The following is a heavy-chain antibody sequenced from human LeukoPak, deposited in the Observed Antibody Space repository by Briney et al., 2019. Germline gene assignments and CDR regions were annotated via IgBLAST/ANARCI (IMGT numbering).Heavy chain of an antibody. J-gene: IGHJ4*02. CDR1: GYTFTSYG. CDR3: ARSRSYSSSWYSDFDY. CDR2: ISAYNGNT. V-gene: IGHV1-18*01. D-gene: IGHD6-13*01. Sequence: ASVKVSCKASGYTFTSYGISWVRQAPGQGLEWMGWISAYNGNTNYAQELQGRVTMTTDTSTSTAYMELRSLRSDDTAVYYCARSRSYSSSWYSDFDYWGQGTLVTVSS.